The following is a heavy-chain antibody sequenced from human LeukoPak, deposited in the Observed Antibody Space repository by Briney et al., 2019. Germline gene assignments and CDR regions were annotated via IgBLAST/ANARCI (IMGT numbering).Heavy chain of an antibody. J-gene: IGHJ5*02. CDR1: GFTFSSYG. D-gene: IGHD3-16*01. Sequence: GGSPRLSCAASGFTFSSYGMHWVRQAPGKGLDWVAFTHHDGSNKYYADSVRGRFTISRDNSKNTLYLQMNSLRAEDTAVYFCAKGDKMLTWRRTYNRFDPWGQGTLVTVSS. CDR3: AKGDKMLTWRRTYNRFDP. V-gene: IGHV3-30*02. CDR2: THHDGSNK.